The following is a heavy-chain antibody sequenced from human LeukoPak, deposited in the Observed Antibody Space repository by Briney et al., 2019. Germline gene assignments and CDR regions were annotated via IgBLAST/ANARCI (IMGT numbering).Heavy chain of an antibody. V-gene: IGHV1-18*01. Sequence: GASVKVSCKASGYTFTSYGISWVRQAPGQGLEWMGWISAYNGNTNYAQKLQGRVTMTTDTSTSTAYMELRSLRSDDTAVYYCARSRVRYYDSSGYYHMDWFDPWGQGTLVTVSS. CDR2: ISAYNGNT. D-gene: IGHD3-22*01. CDR3: ARSRVRYYDSSGYYHMDWFDP. CDR1: GYTFTSYG. J-gene: IGHJ5*02.